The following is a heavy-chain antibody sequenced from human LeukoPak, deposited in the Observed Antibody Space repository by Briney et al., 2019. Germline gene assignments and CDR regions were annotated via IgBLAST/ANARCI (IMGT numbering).Heavy chain of an antibody. V-gene: IGHV3-64*01. CDR2: ISSNGGST. CDR1: GFTFSSYA. D-gene: IGHD2-2*01. Sequence: PGGSLRLSCAASGFTFSSYAMHWVRQAPGKGLEYVSAISSNGGSTYYANSVKGRFTISRDNSKNTLYLQMGSLRAEDMAVYYCARDRDCSSTSCYAPFDYWGQGTLVTVSS. J-gene: IGHJ4*02. CDR3: ARDRDCSSTSCYAPFDY.